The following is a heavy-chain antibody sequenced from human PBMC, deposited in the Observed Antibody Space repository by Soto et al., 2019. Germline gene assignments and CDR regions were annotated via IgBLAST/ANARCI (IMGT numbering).Heavy chain of an antibody. Sequence: PGGSLRLSCAASGFTFSNFAMTWVRQAPGEGLEWVSALSGSGGTTYYADSVRGRFTISRDNSKNTLFLQMSSLRAEDTALYYCAKQRAGYGSGSDTFYFDFWGQGTLVTVSS. V-gene: IGHV3-23*01. CDR3: AKQRAGYGSGSDTFYFDF. CDR1: GFTFSNFA. J-gene: IGHJ4*02. CDR2: LSGSGGTT. D-gene: IGHD3-10*01.